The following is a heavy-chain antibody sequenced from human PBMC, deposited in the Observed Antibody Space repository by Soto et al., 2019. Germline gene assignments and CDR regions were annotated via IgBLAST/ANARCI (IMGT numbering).Heavy chain of an antibody. CDR3: SSLIRNSLLDS. V-gene: IGHV6-1*01. CDR2: TYYRSTWNN. J-gene: IGHJ5*01. Sequence: SQTLSLTGAISGDSVSTNSATWDWIRQSQSRGLEWLGRTYYRSTWNNDYAASVKGRITINPDTSNNQLSLQLTSVTPADTSVLFCSSLIRNSLLDSWSQRSLVTVSS. D-gene: IGHD2-8*01. CDR1: GDSVSTNSAT.